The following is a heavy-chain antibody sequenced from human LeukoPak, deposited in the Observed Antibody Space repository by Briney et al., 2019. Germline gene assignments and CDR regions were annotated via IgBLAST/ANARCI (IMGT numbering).Heavy chain of an antibody. J-gene: IGHJ6*02. CDR1: GFTFSSYA. CDR3: ARVRSGTMVRGVRFVNYGMDV. Sequence: GGSLRLSCAASGFTFSSYAMHWVRQAPGKGLGWVSVIYSGGSTYYADSVKGRFTISRDNSKNTLYLQMNSLRAEDTAVYYCARVRSGTMVRGVRFVNYGMDVWGQGTTVTVSS. D-gene: IGHD3-10*01. V-gene: IGHV3-66*01. CDR2: IYSGGST.